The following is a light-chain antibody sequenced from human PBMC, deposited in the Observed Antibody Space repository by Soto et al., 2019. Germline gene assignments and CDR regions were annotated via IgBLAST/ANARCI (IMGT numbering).Light chain of an antibody. J-gene: IGLJ2*01. Sequence: QSVLTQPASVSGSPGQSITISCTGTSSDVGSYNLVSWYQQHPGKAPKLMIYEVSKRPSGVSNRFSGSKSGNTASLTISGLQAEDEADYYCCSYAGSSTFHVVFGGGTKRTVL. V-gene: IGLV2-23*02. CDR3: CSYAGSSTFHVV. CDR2: EVS. CDR1: SSDVGSYNL.